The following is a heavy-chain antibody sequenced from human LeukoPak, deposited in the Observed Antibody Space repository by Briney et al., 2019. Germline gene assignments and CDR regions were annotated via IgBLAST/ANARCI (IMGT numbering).Heavy chain of an antibody. CDR2: INPSGGTT. CDR3: ARESLLSPAFDI. J-gene: IGHJ3*02. Sequence: ASVKVSCKASGYTFTSYYMHWVRQAPGQGLEWMGVINPSGGTTNYAQKFQGRVTITADKSTSTAYMELSSLRSEDTAVYYCARESLLSPAFDIWGQGTMVTVSS. V-gene: IGHV1-46*01. D-gene: IGHD3-10*01. CDR1: GYTFTSYY.